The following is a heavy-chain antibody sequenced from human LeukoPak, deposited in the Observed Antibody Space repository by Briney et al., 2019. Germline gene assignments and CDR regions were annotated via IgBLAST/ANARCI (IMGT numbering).Heavy chain of an antibody. V-gene: IGHV3-11*01. CDR3: ENLGPNLNWFDP. Sequence: EGYLIHSCAQSGFTFSDTYGSWIRQTPGKGLEWVSYINSSRSTIYYADSAKCRFNISRDNAKNSLYLQMNSLRAEDIAVYYCENLGPNLNWFDPGGQGTLVTVSS. CDR1: GFTFSDTY. CDR2: INSSRSTI. J-gene: IGHJ5*02.